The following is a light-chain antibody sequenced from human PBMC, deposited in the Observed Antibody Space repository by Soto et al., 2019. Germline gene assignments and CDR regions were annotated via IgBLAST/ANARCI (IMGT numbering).Light chain of an antibody. Sequence: QSVLTQPPSASGTPGQGVTISCSGSSSNIGGNYVYWYQQLLGTAPKLLIYNNSQRPSGVPDRFSGSKSGTSASLAISGLRSEDEADYYCAAWDDSLSGWVFGGGTQLTVL. V-gene: IGLV1-47*02. CDR1: SSNIGGNY. J-gene: IGLJ3*02. CDR3: AAWDDSLSGWV. CDR2: NNS.